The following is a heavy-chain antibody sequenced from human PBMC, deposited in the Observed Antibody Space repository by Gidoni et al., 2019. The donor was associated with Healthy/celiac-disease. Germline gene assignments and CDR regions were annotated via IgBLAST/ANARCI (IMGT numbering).Heavy chain of an antibody. J-gene: IGHJ5*02. CDR2: INAGNGNT. V-gene: IGHV1-3*01. Sequence: VRQAPGQRLEWMGWINAGNGNTKYSQKFQGRVTITRDTSASTAYMELSSLRSEDTAVYYCARENYYDSSGYHKNWFDPWGQGTLVTVSS. CDR3: ARENYYDSSGYHKNWFDP. D-gene: IGHD3-22*01.